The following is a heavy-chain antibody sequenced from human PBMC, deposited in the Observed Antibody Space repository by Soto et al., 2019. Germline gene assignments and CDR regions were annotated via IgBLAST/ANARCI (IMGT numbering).Heavy chain of an antibody. D-gene: IGHD3-22*01. V-gene: IGHV4-38-2*01. CDR1: GFAISRAYY. CDR3: ARYYFDGSGYYYGYFDY. J-gene: IGHJ4*02. Sequence: SETLSLTCVVSGFAISRAYYWGWIRQTPGKGLEWIGSISYSGSTFYNASLQSRVTISIDTSKNHFSLRLTSVTAADTALYYCARYYFDGSGYYYGYFDYWGQGALVTVSS. CDR2: ISYSGST.